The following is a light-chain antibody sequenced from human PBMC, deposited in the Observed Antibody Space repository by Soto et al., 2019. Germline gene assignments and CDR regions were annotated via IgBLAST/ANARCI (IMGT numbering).Light chain of an antibody. CDR3: QQYGSVPHT. CDR1: QSVSSSY. J-gene: IGKJ4*01. Sequence: EIVLTQSPGTLSLSPGERATLSCRASQSVSSSYLAWYQQKPGQAPRLLIYGASSRATGIPDRFSGSGSGTDFTLIISRLEPEDFAVYYCQQYGSVPHTFGGGTKVDNK. V-gene: IGKV3-20*01. CDR2: GAS.